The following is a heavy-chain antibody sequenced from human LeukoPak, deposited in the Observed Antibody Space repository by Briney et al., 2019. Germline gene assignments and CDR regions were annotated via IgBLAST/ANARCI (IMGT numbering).Heavy chain of an antibody. CDR1: GGSFSGYY. D-gene: IGHD3-9*01. CDR2: INHSGST. J-gene: IGHJ4*02. Sequence: SETLSLTCAVYGGSFSGYYWSWIRQPPGMGLEWIGEINHSGSTNYNPSLKSRVTISVDTSKNQFSLKLSSVTAADTAVYYCARALEDILTGSYYFDYWGQGTLVTVSS. V-gene: IGHV4-34*01. CDR3: ARALEDILTGSYYFDY.